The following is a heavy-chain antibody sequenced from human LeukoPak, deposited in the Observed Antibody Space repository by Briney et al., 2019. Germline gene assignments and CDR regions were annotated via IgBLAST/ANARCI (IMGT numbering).Heavy chain of an antibody. D-gene: IGHD1-26*01. CDR2: ISYDGSNK. V-gene: IGHV3-30*18. CDR1: GFTFSSYG. J-gene: IGHJ4*02. Sequence: PGRSLRLSCAASGFTFSSYGMHWVRQAPGKGLEWVAVISYDGSNKYYADSVKGRFTISRDNSKNTLYLQMNSLRAEDTAVYDCAKDRIVGATSLDYFDYWGQGTLVTVSS. CDR3: AKDRIVGATSLDYFDY.